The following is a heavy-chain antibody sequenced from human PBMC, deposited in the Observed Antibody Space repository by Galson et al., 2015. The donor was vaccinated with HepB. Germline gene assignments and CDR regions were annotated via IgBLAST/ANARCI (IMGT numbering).Heavy chain of an antibody. CDR3: AKDSSAPYFDY. Sequence: SLRLSCAASGFTFCSHGMPWVRQAPGKGLEWVVAISNDGSDKYYADSVKGRFTIARDNSTNTLYLQMNSLRDEDTAVYYCAKDSSAPYFDYWGQGTLVTVSS. V-gene: IGHV3-30*18. D-gene: IGHD2-15*01. CDR2: ISNDGSDK. CDR1: GFTFCSHG. J-gene: IGHJ4*02.